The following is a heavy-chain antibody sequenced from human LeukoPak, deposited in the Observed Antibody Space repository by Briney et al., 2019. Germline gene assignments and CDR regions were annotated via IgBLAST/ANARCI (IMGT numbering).Heavy chain of an antibody. CDR2: ISYDGSIK. D-gene: IGHD3-10*01. Sequence: GRSLRLSCAASGFTFSSYGMHWVRQAPGKGLEWMALISYDGSIKYYADSVKGRSTISRDNSKNTLYLQMNSLRAEDTAVYYCAKDGPNSWFGEATWGQGTLVTVSS. CDR1: GFTFSSYG. V-gene: IGHV3-30*18. J-gene: IGHJ5*02. CDR3: AKDGPNSWFGEAT.